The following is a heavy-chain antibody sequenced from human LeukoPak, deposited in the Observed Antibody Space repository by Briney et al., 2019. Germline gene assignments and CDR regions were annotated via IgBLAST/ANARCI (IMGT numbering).Heavy chain of an antibody. CDR1: GYTFTSYA. Sequence: SVKVSCKASGYTFTSYAISWVRQAPGQGIEWMGGIIPIFGTANYAQKFQGRVTITTDESTSTAYMELSSLRSEDTDVYYCASTIFGPRRGYYYYYYMDVWGKGTTVTVSS. D-gene: IGHD3-3*01. CDR2: IIPIFGTA. V-gene: IGHV1-69*05. J-gene: IGHJ6*03. CDR3: ASTIFGPRRGYYYYYYMDV.